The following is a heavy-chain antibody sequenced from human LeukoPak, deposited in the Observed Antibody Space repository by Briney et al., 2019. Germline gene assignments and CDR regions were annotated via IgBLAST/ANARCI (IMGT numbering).Heavy chain of an antibody. V-gene: IGHV4-31*03. Sequence: PSETLSLTCTVSGGSISSGGYYWSWIRQHPGKGLEWIGYIYYSGSTYYNPSLKSRVTISVDTSKNQFSLKLSSVTAADTAVYYCAREGREPRGFDPWGQGTLVTVSS. CDR1: GGSISSGGYY. D-gene: IGHD1-14*01. J-gene: IGHJ5*02. CDR3: AREGREPRGFDP. CDR2: IYYSGST.